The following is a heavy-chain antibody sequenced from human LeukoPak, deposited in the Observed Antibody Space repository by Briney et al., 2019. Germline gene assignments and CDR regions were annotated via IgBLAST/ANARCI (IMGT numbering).Heavy chain of an antibody. V-gene: IGHV3-23*01. Sequence: GGSLRLSCAASGFTFSSYATSWVRQAPGKGLEWVSTISNSGGTTYNADSVKGRFTISRDNSKNTLYLQMNNLRAEDTAVYYSLISNYDFWSGPGSYWGQGTLVTVSS. CDR3: LISNYDFWSGPGSY. CDR1: GFTFSSYA. D-gene: IGHD3-3*01. J-gene: IGHJ4*02. CDR2: ISNSGGTT.